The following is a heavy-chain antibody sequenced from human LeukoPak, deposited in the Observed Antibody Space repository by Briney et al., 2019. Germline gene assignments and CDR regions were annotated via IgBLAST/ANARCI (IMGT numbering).Heavy chain of an antibody. CDR2: IYHLGST. V-gene: IGHV4-59*12. CDR1: GGSINSDY. Sequence: SETLSLTCTVSGGSINSDYWNWIRQPPGKGLEWIGYIYHLGSTNYNPSLKSRVTTSVDRSKNQFSLKLSSVTAADTAVYYCARIYCSSTSCYYFDYWGQGTLVTVSS. J-gene: IGHJ4*02. CDR3: ARIYCSSTSCYYFDY. D-gene: IGHD2-2*01.